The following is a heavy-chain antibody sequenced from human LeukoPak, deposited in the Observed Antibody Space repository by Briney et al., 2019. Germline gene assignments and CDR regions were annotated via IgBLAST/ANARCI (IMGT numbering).Heavy chain of an antibody. V-gene: IGHV4-61*08. CDR2: IYYSGST. CDR1: GGSISSGGYY. J-gene: IGHJ4*02. D-gene: IGHD2-2*01. CDR3: ARLGGYCSSTSCYYRNYFDY. Sequence: SETLSLTCTVSGGSISSGGYYWSWIRQHPGKGLEWIGYIYYSGSTNYNPSLKSRVTISVDTSKNQFSLKLSSVTAADAAVYYCARLGGYCSSTSCYYRNYFDYWGQGTLVTVPS.